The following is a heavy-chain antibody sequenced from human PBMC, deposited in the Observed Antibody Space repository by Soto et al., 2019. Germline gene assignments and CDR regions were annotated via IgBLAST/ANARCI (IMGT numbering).Heavy chain of an antibody. J-gene: IGHJ3*02. CDR3: AKDPAGSTLGFFDI. CDR1: GFTFSTYG. D-gene: IGHD3-10*01. Sequence: AGGSLRLSCAASGFTFSTYGMHWVRQAPGKGLEWVAVISYDGSNTYYADSVKGRFTFSRDNSKNTLYLQMNSLRAEDTAVYYCAKDPAGSTLGFFDIWGQGTMVTVSS. CDR2: ISYDGSNT. V-gene: IGHV3-30*18.